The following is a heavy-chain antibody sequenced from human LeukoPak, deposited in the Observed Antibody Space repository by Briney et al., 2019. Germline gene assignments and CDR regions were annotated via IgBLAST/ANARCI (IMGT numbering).Heavy chain of an antibody. CDR3: TKGDYHAY. J-gene: IGHJ4*02. CDR1: GFIFTDYY. CDR2: SRNKANSYTP. Sequence: GGSLRLSCAASGFIFTDYYIDWVRQAPGKGLEWVGRSRNKANSYTPEYAASVKGRFTISRDDSKSIAYLQMNSLKTEDTAVYYCTKGDYHAYWGQGTLATVSS. V-gene: IGHV3-72*01.